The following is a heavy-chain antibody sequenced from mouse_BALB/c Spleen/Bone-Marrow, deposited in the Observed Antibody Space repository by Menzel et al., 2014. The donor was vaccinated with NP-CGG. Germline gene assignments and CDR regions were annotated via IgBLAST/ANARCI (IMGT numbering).Heavy chain of an antibody. CDR1: GFNIKDTY. CDR3: ARTAPENFDY. CDR2: IDPANGNT. Sequence: VQLQQPGAELVKPGASVKLSCTASGFNIKDTYMHWVKQRPEQGLEWIGRIDPANGNTKYDPKFQGKATITADTSSNTAYLQLSSLTSEDAAVYYCARTAPENFDYWGQGTTLTVSS. J-gene: IGHJ2*01. V-gene: IGHV14-3*02. D-gene: IGHD1-2*01.